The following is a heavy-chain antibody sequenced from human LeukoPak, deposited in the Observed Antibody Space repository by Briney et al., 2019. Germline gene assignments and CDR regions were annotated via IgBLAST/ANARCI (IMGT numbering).Heavy chain of an antibody. J-gene: IGHJ6*02. CDR3: ARRQTSGSYYYYYGMDV. V-gene: IGHV3-64*01. CDR2: ISSNGGST. CDR1: GFTFSSCA. D-gene: IGHD1-26*01. Sequence: GGSLRLACAASGFTFSSCAMHWVRQAPGKGLEYVSAISSNGGSTYYANSVKGRFTISRDNSKNTLYLQMGSLRAEDMAVYYCARRQTSGSYYYYYGMDVWGQGTTVTVSS.